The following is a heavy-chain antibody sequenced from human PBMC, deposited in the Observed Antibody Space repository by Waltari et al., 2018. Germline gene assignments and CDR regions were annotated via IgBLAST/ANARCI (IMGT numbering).Heavy chain of an antibody. Sequence: EIQLVESGGGLVKPGESLRLSCAASGFSFNSYSMIWVRQAPGKGLEWVSSISYNGNNRYYAESVTGRFIISRDSATNSLYLQMTSLRVEDTAVYYCARGDLWITRFFDPWGQGTLVTVSS. CDR2: ISYNGNNR. CDR3: ARGDLWITRFFDP. V-gene: IGHV3-21*02. CDR1: GFSFNSYS. J-gene: IGHJ5*02. D-gene: IGHD3-3*01.